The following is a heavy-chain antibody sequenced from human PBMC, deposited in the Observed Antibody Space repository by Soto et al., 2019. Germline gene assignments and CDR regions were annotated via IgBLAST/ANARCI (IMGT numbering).Heavy chain of an antibody. V-gene: IGHV3-23*01. CDR1: GFTFSSYA. CDR3: AKDPSIAAAGGGDNWFDP. D-gene: IGHD6-13*01. J-gene: IGHJ5*02. Sequence: GGSLRLSCAASGFTFSSYAMSWVRQAPGKGLEWVSAISGSGGSTYYADSVKGRFTISRDNSKNTLYLQMNSLRAEDTAVYYCAKDPSIAAAGGGDNWFDPWGQGTLVTVSS. CDR2: ISGSGGST.